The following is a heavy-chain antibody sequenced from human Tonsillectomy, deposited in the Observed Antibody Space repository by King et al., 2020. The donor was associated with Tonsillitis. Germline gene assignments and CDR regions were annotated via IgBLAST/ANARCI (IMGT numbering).Heavy chain of an antibody. J-gene: IGHJ1*01. CDR2: IIPILGIA. Sequence: QLVQSGTEVKKPGSSVKVSCKASGGTFSSYAISWVRQAPGQGLEWMGRIIPILGIANYAQNFQGRVTITADKPTATAYIELSSLSSEDTAVYYCANRNTVPYDSSPYYVHYFQNWGQGTLITVSS. CDR3: ANRNTVPYDSSPYYVHYFQN. V-gene: IGHV1-69*09. CDR1: GGTFSSYA. D-gene: IGHD3-22*01.